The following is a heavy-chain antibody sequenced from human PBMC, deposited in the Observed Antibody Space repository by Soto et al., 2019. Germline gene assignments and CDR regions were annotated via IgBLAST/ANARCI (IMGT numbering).Heavy chain of an antibody. CDR3: ARGDWQYYFDY. Sequence: EVQVVESGGGSVQPGRSLRVSCSAAGFTIGDYHMSWFRRAPGKGLEWVGYIRGKGDGGATEYAASVKDRFIISRDDSENIAYLQMNSLKTEDTAVYYCARGDWQYYFDYWGQGALVTVSS. D-gene: IGHD3-9*01. V-gene: IGHV3-49*03. CDR2: IRGKGDGGAT. J-gene: IGHJ4*02. CDR1: GFTIGDYH.